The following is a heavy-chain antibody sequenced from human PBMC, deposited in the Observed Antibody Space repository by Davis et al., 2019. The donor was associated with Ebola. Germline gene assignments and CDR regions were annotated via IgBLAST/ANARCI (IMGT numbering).Heavy chain of an antibody. CDR2: IDWDDDK. CDR3: AHRNERGYCSSTSCYKATFDY. V-gene: IGHV2-70*12. J-gene: IGHJ4*02. CDR1: GFSLTTRLMR. D-gene: IGHD2-2*02. Sequence: SGPTLVKPTQTLTLTCTFSGFSLTTRLMRVSWLRQPPGKALEWLARIDWDDDKYYNTSLRTRLTISKDTSKNQVVLTMTNMDPVDTATYYCAHRNERGYCSSTSCYKATFDYWGQGTLVTVSS.